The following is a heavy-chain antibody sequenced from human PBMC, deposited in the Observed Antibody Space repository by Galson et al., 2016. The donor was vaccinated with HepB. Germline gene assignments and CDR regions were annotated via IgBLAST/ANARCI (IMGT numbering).Heavy chain of an antibody. D-gene: IGHD4-11*01. CDR3: AKSRRLTTGSPWADY. CDR2: ISGSGNIT. Sequence: SLRLSCAASGFTFSSYAMTWVRQAPGKGLEWVSGISGSGNITYYADSVKRRFTISRDNSKNTVFLQMSSLRAADTALYYCAKSRRLTTGSPWADYWGQGTLVTVSS. J-gene: IGHJ4*02. CDR1: GFTFSSYA. V-gene: IGHV3-23*01.